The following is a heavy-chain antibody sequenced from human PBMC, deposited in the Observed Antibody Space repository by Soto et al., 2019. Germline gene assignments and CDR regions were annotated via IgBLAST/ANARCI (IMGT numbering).Heavy chain of an antibody. Sequence: GGSLRLSCAASGFTFSDYYMSWIRQAPGKGLEWVSYISSSGSTIYYADSVKGRFTISRDNAKNSLYLQMNSLRAEDTAVYYCAREYSSGWSHSNWFDPWGQGTLVTVSS. V-gene: IGHV3-11*01. J-gene: IGHJ5*02. CDR2: ISSSGSTI. CDR3: AREYSSGWSHSNWFDP. CDR1: GFTFSDYY. D-gene: IGHD6-19*01.